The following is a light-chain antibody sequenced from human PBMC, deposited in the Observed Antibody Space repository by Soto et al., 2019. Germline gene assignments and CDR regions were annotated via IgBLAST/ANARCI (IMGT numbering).Light chain of an antibody. J-gene: IGKJ1*01. CDR1: QSITTW. V-gene: IGKV1-5*03. Sequence: DIQMTQSPSTLSASVGDRVTITCRASQSITTWLAWYQQKPGKAPKLLIYKATNLQSGVPSRFSGSGSGTEFSLTISSLQPDDYATYYCQQYNTYSPERTFGQGTKV. CDR3: QQYNTYSPERT. CDR2: KAT.